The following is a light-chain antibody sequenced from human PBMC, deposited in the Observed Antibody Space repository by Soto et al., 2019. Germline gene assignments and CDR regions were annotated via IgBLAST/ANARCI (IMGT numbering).Light chain of an antibody. CDR1: QRIYTL. V-gene: IGKV1-39*01. CDR2: KES. Sequence: GDTVAISCPATQRIYTLFXWHQQKPGTATKVLISKESALQSGVQSRFIGSGSGKDFTLNISSLQPEDFATYYCKQSYNTPSITFGQGTRLEIK. J-gene: IGKJ5*01. CDR3: KQSYNTPSIT.